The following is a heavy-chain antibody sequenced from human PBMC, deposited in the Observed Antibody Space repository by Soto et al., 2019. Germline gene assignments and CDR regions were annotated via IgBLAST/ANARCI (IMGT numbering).Heavy chain of an antibody. CDR1: GYTFTSYA. J-gene: IGHJ5*02. CDR2: INAGNGNT. Sequence: GASVKVSCKASGYTFTSYAMHWVRQAPGQRLEWMGWINAGNGNTKYSQKFQGRVTITRDTSASTAYMELSSLRSEDTAVYYCARAVVDWGSSNFWFDPWGQGTLVTVSS. V-gene: IGHV1-3*01. D-gene: IGHD7-27*01. CDR3: ARAVVDWGSSNFWFDP.